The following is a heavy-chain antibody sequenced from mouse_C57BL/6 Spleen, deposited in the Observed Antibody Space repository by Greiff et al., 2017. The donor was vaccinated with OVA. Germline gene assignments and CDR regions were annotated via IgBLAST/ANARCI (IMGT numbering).Heavy chain of an antibody. CDR1: GYSFTGYY. V-gene: IGHV1-43*01. CDR2: INPSTGGT. Sequence: EVQLQQSGPELVKPGASVKISCKASGYSFTGYYMHWVKQSSEKSLEWIGEINPSTGGTSYNQKFKGKATLTVDKSSSTAYMQLKSLTSEDSAVYYCARGDYGTYPDYWGQGTPLTVSA. D-gene: IGHD2-1*01. J-gene: IGHJ2*01. CDR3: ARGDYGTYPDY.